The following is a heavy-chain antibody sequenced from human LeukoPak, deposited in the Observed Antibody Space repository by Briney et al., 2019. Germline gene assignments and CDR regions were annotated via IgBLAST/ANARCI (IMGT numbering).Heavy chain of an antibody. Sequence: PGGSLRLSCAASGFSFSSYGMSWVRQAPGKGLECVSAISGSGGSTYYADSVKGRFTISRDNSKNTLYLQMNSLRAEDTAVYYCARDGHRRYHYDSSRRDDAFDIWGQGTMVTVSS. D-gene: IGHD3-22*01. CDR1: GFSFSSYG. V-gene: IGHV3-23*01. CDR3: ARDGHRRYHYDSSRRDDAFDI. CDR2: ISGSGGST. J-gene: IGHJ3*02.